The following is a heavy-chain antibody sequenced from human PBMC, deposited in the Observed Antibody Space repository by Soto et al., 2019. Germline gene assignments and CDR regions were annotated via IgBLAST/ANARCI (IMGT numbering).Heavy chain of an antibody. J-gene: IGHJ4*02. V-gene: IGHV3-23*01. CDR1: GFTFSSYA. D-gene: IGHD3-16*02. CDR2: ISGSGGST. Sequence: GGSLRLSCAASGFTFSSYAMSWVRQAPGKGLEWVSAISGSGGSTYYADSVKGRFTISRDNSKNTLYLQMNSLRAEDTAVYYCAKEKPEYYDYVWGSYRYSPYFDYWGQGTLVTVSS. CDR3: AKEKPEYYDYVWGSYRYSPYFDY.